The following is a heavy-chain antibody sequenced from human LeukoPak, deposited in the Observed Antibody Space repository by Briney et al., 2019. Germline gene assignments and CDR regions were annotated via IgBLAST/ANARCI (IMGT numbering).Heavy chain of an antibody. J-gene: IGHJ4*02. V-gene: IGHV3-23*01. CDR1: GFTFSSYA. Sequence: SGGSLRLSCAASGFTFSSYAMSWVRQAPGKGLEWVSAISDSGGSTYYADSVKGRFTISRDNSKNTLYLQMNSLRAEDTAFYYCGRADEYSSVSGRVHPYYFDYWGQGTLVTVSS. CDR2: ISDSGGST. CDR3: GRADEYSSVSGRVHPYYFDY. D-gene: IGHD3-22*01.